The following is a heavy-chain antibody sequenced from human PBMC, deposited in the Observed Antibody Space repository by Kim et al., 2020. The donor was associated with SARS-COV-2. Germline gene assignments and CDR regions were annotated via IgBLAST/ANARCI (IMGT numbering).Heavy chain of an antibody. D-gene: IGHD3-22*01. J-gene: IGHJ4*02. CDR3: ARDYYDSSGYYRLDY. Sequence: EASLKARFPLPRDNAKNSLYLPMNSLRAEDTAVYYCARDYYDSSGYYRLDYWGQGTLVTVSS. V-gene: IGHV3-48*03.